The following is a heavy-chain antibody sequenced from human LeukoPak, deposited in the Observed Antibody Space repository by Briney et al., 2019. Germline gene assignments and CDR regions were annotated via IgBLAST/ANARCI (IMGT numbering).Heavy chain of an antibody. J-gene: IGHJ4*02. CDR2: INPNSGGT. CDR3: ARNQHLHYYDSSGTFDY. D-gene: IGHD3-22*01. V-gene: IGHV1-2*02. Sequence: ASVKVSCKASGYTFTGYYMHWVRQAPGQGLEWMGWINPNSGGTNYAQKFQGRVTMTRDTSISTAYMELSRLRSDDTAVYYCARNQHLHYYDSSGTFDYWGQGTLVTVSS. CDR1: GYTFTGYY.